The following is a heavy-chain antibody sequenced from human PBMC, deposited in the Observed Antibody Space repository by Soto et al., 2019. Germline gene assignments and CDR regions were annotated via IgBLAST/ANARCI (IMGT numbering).Heavy chain of an antibody. Sequence: QVQLVQSGAEVKKPGASVKVSCKASGYTFTSYGISWVRQAPGQGLEWMGWISAYNGNTNYAQKLQGRVTMTTDTXTSRAXXELRSLRSDDTAVYYCARGLGRYYDSSGYPESFQHWGQGTLVTVSS. CDR2: ISAYNGNT. CDR1: GYTFTSYG. V-gene: IGHV1-18*01. CDR3: ARGLGRYYDSSGYPESFQH. J-gene: IGHJ1*01. D-gene: IGHD3-22*01.